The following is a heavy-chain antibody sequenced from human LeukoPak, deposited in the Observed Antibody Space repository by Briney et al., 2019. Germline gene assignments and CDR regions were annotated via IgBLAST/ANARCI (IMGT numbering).Heavy chain of an antibody. V-gene: IGHV3-7*03. CDR1: GFTLSNYW. CDR2: INPDESEK. CDR3: ARFRTVAGNPLDY. J-gene: IGHJ4*02. D-gene: IGHD6-19*01. Sequence: AASGFTLSNYWMSWVRQAPGRGLEWVANINPDESEKYYEDSVKGRFTISRDNADNSLYLHMNTLRAEDTAVYYCARFRTVAGNPLDYWGQGTLVTVSS.